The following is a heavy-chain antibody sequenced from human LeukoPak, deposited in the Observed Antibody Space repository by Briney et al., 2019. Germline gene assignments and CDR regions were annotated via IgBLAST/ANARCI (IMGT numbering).Heavy chain of an antibody. CDR3: ARDLGYYDSL. CDR1: GGTFTSYA. J-gene: IGHJ4*02. CDR2: IIPIFGTT. Sequence: SVKVSCKASGGTFTSYAISWVRQAPGQGLEWMGGIIPIFGTTNYAQKFQGRVTITTDESTSTAYMELSSLRSEDTAVYYCARDLGYYDSLWGQGTLVTVSS. D-gene: IGHD3-22*01. V-gene: IGHV1-69*05.